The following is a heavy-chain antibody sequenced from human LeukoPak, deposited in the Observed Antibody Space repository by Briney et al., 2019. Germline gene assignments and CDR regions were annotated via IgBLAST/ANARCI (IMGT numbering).Heavy chain of an antibody. CDR3: ARDPPALEDFDY. CDR2: ISGRGNTI. V-gene: IGHV3-48*04. CDR1: GITLSNYG. J-gene: IGHJ4*02. Sequence: GGSLRLSCAVSGITLSNYGMSWVRQAPGKGLEWVSYISGRGNTIKYADSVKGRFTISRDNGKNSLYLHMSSLRAEDTAVYYCARDPPALEDFDYWGQGTQVTVSS.